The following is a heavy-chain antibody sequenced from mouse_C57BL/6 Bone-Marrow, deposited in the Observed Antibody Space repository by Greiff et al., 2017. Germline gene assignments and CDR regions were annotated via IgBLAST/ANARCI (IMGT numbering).Heavy chain of an antibody. CDR3: TRGRGYDYDAAWFAY. D-gene: IGHD2-4*01. CDR2: ISSGGDYI. CDR1: GFTFSSYA. Sequence: DVKLVESGEGLVKPGGSLKLSCAASGFTFSSYAMSWVRQTPEKRLEWVAYISSGGDYIYYADTVKGRFTISRDNARNTLYLKMSSLKSEDTAMYYCTRGRGYDYDAAWFAYWGQGTLVTVSA. V-gene: IGHV5-9-1*02. J-gene: IGHJ3*01.